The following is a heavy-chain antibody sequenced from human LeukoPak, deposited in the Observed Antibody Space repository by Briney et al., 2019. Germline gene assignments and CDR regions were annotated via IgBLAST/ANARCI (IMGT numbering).Heavy chain of an antibody. Sequence: GGSLRLSCAASGFTFSNYAMHWVRQAPGKGLEYVSAISYNGGSTYYANSVKGRFTISRDNPKNTLYLQMGSLIAEDMAVYYCARRFAAQLAFVDVWGKGTTVTISS. CDR2: ISYNGGST. J-gene: IGHJ6*04. V-gene: IGHV3-64*01. CDR1: GFTFSNYA. D-gene: IGHD3-3*02. CDR3: ARRFAAQLAFVDV.